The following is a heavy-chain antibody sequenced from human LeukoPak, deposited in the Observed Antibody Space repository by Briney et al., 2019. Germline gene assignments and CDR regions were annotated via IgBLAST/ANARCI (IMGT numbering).Heavy chain of an antibody. CDR3: AKGGTGPAWIQLYFDY. Sequence: GGSLRLSCAASGFTFSSYSMNWVRQAPGKGLEWVSSISSSSSYIYYADSVKGRFTISRDNSRNTLYLQMNSLRAEDTAVYYCAKGGTGPAWIQLYFDYWGQGTLVTVSS. CDR1: GFTFSSYS. V-gene: IGHV3-21*04. J-gene: IGHJ4*02. CDR2: ISSSSSYI. D-gene: IGHD5-18*01.